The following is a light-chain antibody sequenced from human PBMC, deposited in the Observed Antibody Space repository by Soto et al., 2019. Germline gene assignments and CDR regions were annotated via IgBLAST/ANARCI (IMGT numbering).Light chain of an antibody. CDR2: EVS. CDR3: SSYTSSSTLV. V-gene: IGLV2-14*01. J-gene: IGLJ2*01. Sequence: QSALTQPASVSGSPGQSITISCTGTSSDVGGYNYVSWYQQHPGKAPKLMIYEVSKRPSGVSNRFSVSKSGNTASLTISGLQAEDESDYYCSSYTSSSTLVFGGGTKLTVL. CDR1: SSDVGGYNY.